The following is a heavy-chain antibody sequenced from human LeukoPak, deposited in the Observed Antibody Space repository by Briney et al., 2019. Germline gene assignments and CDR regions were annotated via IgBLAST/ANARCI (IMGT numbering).Heavy chain of an antibody. Sequence: GGSLRLSCAASGFTFSDYYMSWLRQAPGKGLEWVSYISSSSSYTNYAESVKGRFTISRDNAKNSLYLQMNSLRAEDTAVYYCARDFGELLFGMDVWGQGTTVTVS. CDR1: GFTFSDYY. CDR3: ARDFGELLFGMDV. CDR2: ISSSSSYT. D-gene: IGHD3-10*01. J-gene: IGHJ6*02. V-gene: IGHV3-11*05.